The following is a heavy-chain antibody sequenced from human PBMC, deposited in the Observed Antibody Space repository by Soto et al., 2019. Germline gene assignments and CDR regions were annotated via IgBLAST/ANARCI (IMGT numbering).Heavy chain of an antibody. CDR1: GFSFTGYY. J-gene: IGHJ5*02. CDR3: AKDLTRQLAYWLDP. Sequence: SVKVSFKASGFSFTGYYIHWLRQAPGQGLEWMGWINAHSGGTEYAQKFQGRVTLTRDTSIATAYLTLTSLTSDDTALYYCAKDLTRQLAYWLDPSGQGTQVTVSS. CDR2: INAHSGGT. V-gene: IGHV1-2*02. D-gene: IGHD6-6*01.